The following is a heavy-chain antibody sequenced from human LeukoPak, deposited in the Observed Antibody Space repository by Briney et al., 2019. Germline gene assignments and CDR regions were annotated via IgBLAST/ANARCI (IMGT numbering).Heavy chain of an antibody. CDR2: IIPIFGTA. Sequence: SVKVSCEASGGTFSSYAISWVRQAPGQGLEWMGRIIPIFGTANYAQKFQGRVTITTDESTSTAYMELSSLRSEDTAVYYCARESPPYYYDSSGHTFGDYWGQGTLVTVSS. CDR3: ARESPPYYYDSSGHTFGDY. V-gene: IGHV1-69*05. J-gene: IGHJ4*02. D-gene: IGHD3-22*01. CDR1: GGTFSSYA.